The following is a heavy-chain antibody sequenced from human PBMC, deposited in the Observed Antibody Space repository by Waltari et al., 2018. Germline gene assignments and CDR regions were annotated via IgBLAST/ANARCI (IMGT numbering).Heavy chain of an antibody. Sequence: EVQLLESGGGLVQPGGSLRLSCAASGFTFSSYAMSWVRQAPGKGLEWVSVIYSGGSTYYADSVKGRFTISRDNSKNTLYLQMNSLRAEDTAVYYCAKLDGYNANFDYWGQGTLVTVSS. J-gene: IGHJ4*02. V-gene: IGHV3-23*03. D-gene: IGHD5-12*01. CDR2: IYSGGST. CDR3: AKLDGYNANFDY. CDR1: GFTFSSYA.